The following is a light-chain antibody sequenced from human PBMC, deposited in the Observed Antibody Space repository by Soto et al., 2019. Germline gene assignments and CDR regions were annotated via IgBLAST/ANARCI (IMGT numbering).Light chain of an antibody. J-gene: IGLJ1*01. V-gene: IGLV2-8*01. CDR1: SSDVGGYNS. CDR3: SSYAGRDIPYV. CDR2: EVN. Sequence: QSALTQPPSASGSPGQSVTISCTGTSSDVGGYNSVSWYQQHPGKAPKLLIYEVNKRPSGVPDRFSGSRSGNTASLTVSGLQAEDDADYYCSSYAGRDIPYVLGAGTKVTVL.